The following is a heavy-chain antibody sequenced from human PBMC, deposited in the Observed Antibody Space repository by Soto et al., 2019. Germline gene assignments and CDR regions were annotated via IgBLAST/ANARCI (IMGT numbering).Heavy chain of an antibody. CDR2: MNPNSGGT. Sequence: ASVKVSCKASGYTFTSYDINWVRQATGQGLEWMGWMNPNSGGTNYAQKFQGWVTMTRDTSISTAYMELSRLRSDDTAVYYCARVEAAAGTPGANYYYYGMDVWGQGTTVTVSS. CDR3: ARVEAAAGTPGANYYYYGMDV. D-gene: IGHD6-13*01. CDR1: GYTFTSYD. J-gene: IGHJ6*02. V-gene: IGHV1-2*04.